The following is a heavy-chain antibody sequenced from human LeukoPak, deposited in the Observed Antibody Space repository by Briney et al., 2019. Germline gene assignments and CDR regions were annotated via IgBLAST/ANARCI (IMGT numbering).Heavy chain of an antibody. J-gene: IGHJ4*02. V-gene: IGHV3-48*04. CDR3: AREGAVAGDY. CDR1: GFTFSSYI. D-gene: IGHD6-19*01. Sequence: GSLRLSCAASGFTFSSYIMNWVRQAPGEGLEWVSYISSSSSTIYYADSVKGRFTISRDNAKNSLYLQMNSLRAEDTAVYYCAREGAVAGDYWGQGTLATVSS. CDR2: ISSSSSTI.